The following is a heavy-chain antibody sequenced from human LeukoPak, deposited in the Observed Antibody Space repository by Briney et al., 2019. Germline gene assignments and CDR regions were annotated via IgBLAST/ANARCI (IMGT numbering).Heavy chain of an antibody. CDR1: GFTFSSYS. Sequence: PGGSLSLSCAASGFTFSSYSMNWVRQAPGKGLEWVSSISSSSSYIYYADSVKGRFTISRDNAKNSLYLQMNSLRAEDTAVYYCAREIAAADPFDYWGQGTLVTVSS. CDR3: AREIAAADPFDY. J-gene: IGHJ4*02. D-gene: IGHD6-13*01. V-gene: IGHV3-21*01. CDR2: ISSSSSYI.